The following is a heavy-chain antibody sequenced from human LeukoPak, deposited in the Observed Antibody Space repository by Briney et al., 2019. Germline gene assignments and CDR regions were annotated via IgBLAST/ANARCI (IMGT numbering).Heavy chain of an antibody. CDR3: ARGVDRGRIAAAGNNWFDP. V-gene: IGHV4-31*03. J-gene: IGHJ5*02. CDR2: IYYSGST. Sequence: RPSETLSLTCTVSVGSISSGGYYWSWIRQHPGKGLEWIGYIYYSGSTYYTPSLKSRVTISVDTSKNQFSLKLSSVTAADTAVYYCARGVDRGRIAAAGNNWFDPWGQGTLVTVSS. CDR1: VGSISSGGYY. D-gene: IGHD6-13*01.